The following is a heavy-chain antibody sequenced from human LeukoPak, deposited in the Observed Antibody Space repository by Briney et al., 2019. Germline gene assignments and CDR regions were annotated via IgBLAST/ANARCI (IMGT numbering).Heavy chain of an antibody. CDR1: GFTFSSYE. Sequence: GGSLRLSCAASGFTFSSYEMNGVRQAPGKGLEWVSSISTSSSYIYYADSVKGRFIISRDNAKNSLYLQMNSLRAEDTAVYYCARDPPILTGPYYYYMHVWGKGTTVTISS. CDR2: ISTSSSYI. CDR3: ARDPPILTGPYYYYMHV. J-gene: IGHJ6*03. V-gene: IGHV3-21*06. D-gene: IGHD3-9*01.